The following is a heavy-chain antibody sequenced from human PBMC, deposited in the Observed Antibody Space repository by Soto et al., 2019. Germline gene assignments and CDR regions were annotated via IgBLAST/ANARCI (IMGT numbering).Heavy chain of an antibody. CDR2: IKSKTDGGTT. J-gene: IGHJ6*02. V-gene: IGHV3-15*01. CDR1: GFTFSNAW. Sequence: NPGGSLRLSCAASGFTFSNAWMSWVRQAPGKGLEWVGRIKSKTDGGTTDYAAPVKGRFTISRDDSKNTLYLQMNSLKTEDTAVYYCTTDLAAAGYYYYGMDVWGQGTTVTVSS. CDR3: TTDLAAAGYYYYGMDV. D-gene: IGHD6-13*01.